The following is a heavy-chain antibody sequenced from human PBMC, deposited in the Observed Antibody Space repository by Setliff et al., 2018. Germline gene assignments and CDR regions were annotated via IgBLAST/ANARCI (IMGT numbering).Heavy chain of an antibody. Sequence: PSETLSLTCAVSGYSISSGYYWGWIRQPPGKGLEWTGNIYHSGSTYYNPSLKSRVTISVDTSKNQFALKLSSVTAADTAVYYCAANPGIAAGGDFDYWGQGILVTVSS. V-gene: IGHV4-38-2*01. CDR1: GYSISSGYY. D-gene: IGHD6-13*01. CDR3: AANPGIAAGGDFDY. J-gene: IGHJ4*02. CDR2: IYHSGST.